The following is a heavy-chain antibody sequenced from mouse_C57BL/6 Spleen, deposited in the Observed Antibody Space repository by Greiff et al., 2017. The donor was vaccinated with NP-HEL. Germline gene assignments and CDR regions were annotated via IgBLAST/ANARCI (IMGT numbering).Heavy chain of an antibody. Sequence: QVQLQQSGPELVKPGASVKISCKASGYAFSSSWMNWVKQRPGKGLEWIGRIYPGDGDTNYNGKFKGKATLTADKSSSTAYMQLSSLTSEDSAVYFCAGGSSDYAMDYWGQGTSVTVSS. D-gene: IGHD1-1*01. J-gene: IGHJ4*01. CDR3: AGGSSDYAMDY. CDR2: IYPGDGDT. CDR1: GYAFSSSW. V-gene: IGHV1-82*01.